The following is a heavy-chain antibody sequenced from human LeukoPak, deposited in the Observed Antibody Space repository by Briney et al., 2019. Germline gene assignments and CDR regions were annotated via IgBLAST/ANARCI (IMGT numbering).Heavy chain of an antibody. V-gene: IGHV3-9*01. CDR3: AKDIRSSDYYYYYGMDV. Sequence: GRSLRLSCAASGFTFDDYAMHWVRQAPGKGLEWVSGISWNSGSIGYADSVKGRFTISRDNAKNSLYLQMNSLRAEDTALYYCAKDIRSSDYYYYYGMDVWGQGTTVTVSS. CDR2: ISWNSGSI. CDR1: GFTFDDYA. D-gene: IGHD3-22*01. J-gene: IGHJ6*02.